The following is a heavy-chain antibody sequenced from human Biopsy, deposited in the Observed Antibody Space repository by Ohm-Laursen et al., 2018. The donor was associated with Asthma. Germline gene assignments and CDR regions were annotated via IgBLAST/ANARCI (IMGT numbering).Heavy chain of an antibody. CDR2: INSVFGTT. J-gene: IGHJ4*02. D-gene: IGHD2-2*01. CDR3: ARKAGSCISRTCYSLDF. Sequence: AASVKPSCKSLGGTFNTYVIGWVRQAPGQGLEWMGGINSVFGTTTYPQKFQDRVTITADDSPSTVYMELSSLRSEDTAVYYCARKAGSCISRTCYSLDFWGQGTLVTVSS. CDR1: GGTFNTYV. V-gene: IGHV1-69*13.